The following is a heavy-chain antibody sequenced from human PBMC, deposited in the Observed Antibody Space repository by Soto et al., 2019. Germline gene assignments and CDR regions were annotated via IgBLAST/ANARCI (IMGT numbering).Heavy chain of an antibody. J-gene: IGHJ4*02. CDR1: GYTFTSYA. CDR3: ARDLSPVDS. Sequence: QVQLVQSGAEVKKPGASVKVSCKASGYTFTSYAISWVRQAPGQGLEWMGWISAYNGNTNYAQKIQGRVTMTTDTYTSTAYMELRRLRSDDRDVSYCARDLSPVDSWGQGTLVTVSS. CDR2: ISAYNGNT. V-gene: IGHV1-18*01.